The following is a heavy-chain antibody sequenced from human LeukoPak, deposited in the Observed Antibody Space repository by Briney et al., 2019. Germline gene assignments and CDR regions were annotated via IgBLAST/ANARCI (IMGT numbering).Heavy chain of an antibody. CDR2: LNPNTLVT. D-gene: IGHD2-15*01. V-gene: IGHV1-2*02. Sequence: ASVKLSCTASGYTFTNYYMHWVRQAPGQGLEWMGWLNPNTLVTNYAQHFQGRVSMTWDTSISTGYMDLHSLTSDDTAVYYCARKDGGREGMDVWGQGTRVTVSS. J-gene: IGHJ6*02. CDR3: ARKDGGREGMDV. CDR1: GYTFTNYY.